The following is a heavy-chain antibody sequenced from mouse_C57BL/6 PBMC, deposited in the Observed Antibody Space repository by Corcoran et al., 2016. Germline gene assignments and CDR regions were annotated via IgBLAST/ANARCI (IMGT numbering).Heavy chain of an antibody. V-gene: IGHV9-3*01. D-gene: IGHD1-1*01. Sequence: QIQLKQSGPELKKPGQTVKISCKASGYTFTTYGMNWVKQDPGQGLKWMGWINTYSGVPTYADDFKGRFDFSLEPSASTAYLQINNLKNEDTATYFCARRHYGSSYDYWGQGTTLTVSS. J-gene: IGHJ2*01. CDR1: GYTFTTYG. CDR2: INTYSGVP. CDR3: ARRHYGSSYDY.